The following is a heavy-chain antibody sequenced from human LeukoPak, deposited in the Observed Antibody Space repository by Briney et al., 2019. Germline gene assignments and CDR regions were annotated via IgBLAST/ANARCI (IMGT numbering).Heavy chain of an antibody. Sequence: SQTLSLTCTVCGGSIRSGGDYGSRVRQHPGRGLEWIGYIYYSGSTNYNPSLESRVTISVDTSKNQFSLRLSSVTAADTAVYYCSRIPGDYYDTQLDYWGQGTLVIVSS. CDR2: IYYSGST. V-gene: IGHV4-31*03. J-gene: IGHJ4*02. D-gene: IGHD3-22*01. CDR1: GGSIRSGGDY. CDR3: SRIPGDYYDTQLDY.